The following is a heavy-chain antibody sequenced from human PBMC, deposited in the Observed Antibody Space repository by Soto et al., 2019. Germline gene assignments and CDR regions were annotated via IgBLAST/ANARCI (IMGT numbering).Heavy chain of an antibody. CDR2: ISSGSSDT. J-gene: IGHJ4*02. CDR3: AKDMHPNYFYDTSGPVACFDN. Sequence: GGSLRLSCEASGFTFSRVSMNWVRQVPGKGLEWVASISSGSSDTWYADSVKGRFIISRDNAQNSLFLQMNTLRPEDTAVYFCAKDMHPNYFYDTSGPVACFDNWGLGTLVTVSS. V-gene: IGHV3-21*04. D-gene: IGHD3-22*01. CDR1: GFTFSRVS.